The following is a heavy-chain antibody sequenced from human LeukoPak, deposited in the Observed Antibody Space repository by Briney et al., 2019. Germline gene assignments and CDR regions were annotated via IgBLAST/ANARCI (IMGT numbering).Heavy chain of an antibody. CDR1: GGSISSGGYY. Sequence: NSSETLSLTCTVSGGSISSGGYYWSWIRQHPGKGLEWIGYIYYSGSTNYNPSLKSRVTISVDTSKNQFSLKLSSVTAADTAVYYCARRSWGYFDYWGQGTLVTVSS. J-gene: IGHJ4*02. V-gene: IGHV4-61*08. D-gene: IGHD7-27*01. CDR3: ARRSWGYFDY. CDR2: IYYSGST.